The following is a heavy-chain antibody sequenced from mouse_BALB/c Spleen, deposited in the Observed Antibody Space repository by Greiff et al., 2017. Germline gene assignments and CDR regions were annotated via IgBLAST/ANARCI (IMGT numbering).Heavy chain of an antibody. CDR1: GYTFTSYV. CDR2: INPYNDGT. Sequence: EVQLQESGPELVKPGASVKMSCKASGYTFTSYVMHWVKQKPGQGLEWIGYINPYNDGTKYNEKFKGKATLTSYKSSSTAYMELSSLTSEDSAVYYCARPYYPLYFDYWGQGTTLTVSS. D-gene: IGHD2-10*01. V-gene: IGHV1-14*01. CDR3: ARPYYPLYFDY. J-gene: IGHJ2*01.